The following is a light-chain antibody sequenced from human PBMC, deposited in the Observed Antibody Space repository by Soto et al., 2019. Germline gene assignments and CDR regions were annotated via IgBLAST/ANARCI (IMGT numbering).Light chain of an antibody. CDR2: AAS. V-gene: IGKV1D-16*01. Sequence: DIQMTQSPSSVSASVGPRVTISCRASQGIARWLAWYQQKPGKAPKLLIYAASSLESGVPPRFSGSASGTDFTLTISSLQPDEFATDDCQQYNSYWTFGQGTKVDIK. CDR1: QGIARW. J-gene: IGKJ1*01. CDR3: QQYNSYWT.